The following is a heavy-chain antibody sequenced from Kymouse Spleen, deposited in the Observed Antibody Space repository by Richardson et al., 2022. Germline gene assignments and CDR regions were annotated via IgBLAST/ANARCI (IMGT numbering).Heavy chain of an antibody. CDR3: ASPFIAARPGWYFDL. J-gene: IGHJ2*01. CDR2: IYYSGST. D-gene: IGHD6-6*01. V-gene: IGHV4-39*01. Sequence: QLQLQESGPGLVKPSETLSLTCTVSGGSISSSSYYWGWIRQPPGKGLEWIGSIYYSGSTYYNPSLKSRVTISVDTSKNQFSLKLSSVTAADTAVYYCASPFIAARPGWYFDLWGRGTLVTVSS. CDR1: GGSISSSSYY.